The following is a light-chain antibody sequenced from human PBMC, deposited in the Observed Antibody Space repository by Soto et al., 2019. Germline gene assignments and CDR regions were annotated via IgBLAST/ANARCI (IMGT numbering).Light chain of an antibody. CDR1: QNIGNS. Sequence: EIVLTQSPDTLSLSPGERATLSCRSSQNIGNSVAWYQQKPGQAPRLLIYDVSKRAAGVTDRFSGSGSGTDFTLTISSLEPEEFAVYSCQQCRKWPLTFGGGTKIEIK. J-gene: IGKJ4*01. V-gene: IGKV3-11*01. CDR3: QQCRKWPLT. CDR2: DVS.